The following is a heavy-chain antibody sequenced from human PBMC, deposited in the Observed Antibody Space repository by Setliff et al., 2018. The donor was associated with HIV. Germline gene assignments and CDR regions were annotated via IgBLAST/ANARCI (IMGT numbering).Heavy chain of an antibody. CDR3: ARQERYCTSADCYRYFNY. Sequence: SETLSLTCTVSGGSFTTYYWSWIRQHPGKGLEWIGYIYTSGSTSYNPSLKSRLTISLDTSRNQFSLKLSSVTAADTAVYYCARQERYCTSADCYRYFNYWGQGTLVTVSS. V-gene: IGHV4-4*09. J-gene: IGHJ4*02. CDR2: IYTSGST. D-gene: IGHD2-2*02. CDR1: GGSFTTYY.